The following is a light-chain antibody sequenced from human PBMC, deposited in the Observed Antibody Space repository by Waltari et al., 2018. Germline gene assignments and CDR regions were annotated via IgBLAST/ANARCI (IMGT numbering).Light chain of an antibody. CDR2: STH. CDR3: VLYMGGGSL. V-gene: IGLV8-61*01. CDR1: SGSVSTTYY. Sequence: QTVVTQEPSFSVSPGGTVTLTCGLRSGSVSTTYYPSWYQQTPGQAPRPLIYSTHARSSVVPDRISGSILGNKAALTIPGAQADDESDYYCVLYMGGGSLFGGGTKLTVL. J-gene: IGLJ3*02.